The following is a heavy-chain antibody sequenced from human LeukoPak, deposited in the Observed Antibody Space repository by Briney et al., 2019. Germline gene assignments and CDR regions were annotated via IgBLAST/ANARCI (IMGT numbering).Heavy chain of an antibody. D-gene: IGHD3-22*01. Sequence: GGSLRLSCAASGFGSGQSEMNWVRQAPGKGLEWIAYISVRAGTIYYADSAEGRFTISRDDAKNSLYLQMNGLRVEDTAIYYCAKDFPHYYEVPHGMDVWGQGTTVTV. V-gene: IGHV3-48*03. J-gene: IGHJ6*02. CDR1: GFGSGQSE. CDR2: ISVRAGTI. CDR3: AKDFPHYYEVPHGMDV.